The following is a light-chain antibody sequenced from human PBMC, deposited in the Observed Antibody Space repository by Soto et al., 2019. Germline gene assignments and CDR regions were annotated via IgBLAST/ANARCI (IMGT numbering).Light chain of an antibody. Sequence: DIQMTQSPSSLSASVGDRVTITCRASQVISNYLAWYQQKPGKVPKLLIYAASTLQSGVPSRFSGSGSGTDFTLTISSLQPEDGATYYCQEYNSAPWTFGQGTKVEI. CDR2: AAS. CDR3: QEYNSAPWT. V-gene: IGKV1-27*01. CDR1: QVISNY. J-gene: IGKJ1*01.